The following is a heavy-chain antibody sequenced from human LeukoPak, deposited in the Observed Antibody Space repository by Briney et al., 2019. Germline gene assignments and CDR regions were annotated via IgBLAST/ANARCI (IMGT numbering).Heavy chain of an antibody. CDR1: GGSFSGYY. CDR2: INHSGST. D-gene: IGHD3-16*01. CDR3: ARVYRRLRSPSQPGYNWFDP. Sequence: SETLSLTCAVYGGSFSGYYRSWIRQPPGKGLEWIGEINHSGSTNYNPSLKSRVTISVDTSKNQFSLKLSSVTAADTAVYYCARVYRRLRSPSQPGYNWFDPWGQGTLVTVSS. V-gene: IGHV4-34*01. J-gene: IGHJ5*02.